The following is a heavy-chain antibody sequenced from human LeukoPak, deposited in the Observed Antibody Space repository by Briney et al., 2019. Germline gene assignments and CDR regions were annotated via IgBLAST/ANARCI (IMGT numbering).Heavy chain of an antibody. V-gene: IGHV3-23*01. CDR2: INNGGGST. CDR1: GFTFDNHA. Sequence: PGGSLRLSCAASGFTFDNHALHWVRQAPRKGLEWVSGINNGGGSTYYADSVKGRFTISRDNSKNTLYLQMSNLRADDTAVYYCAKDLSYNWIYFDFWGQGTLVTVSS. D-gene: IGHD1-20*01. J-gene: IGHJ4*02. CDR3: AKDLSYNWIYFDF.